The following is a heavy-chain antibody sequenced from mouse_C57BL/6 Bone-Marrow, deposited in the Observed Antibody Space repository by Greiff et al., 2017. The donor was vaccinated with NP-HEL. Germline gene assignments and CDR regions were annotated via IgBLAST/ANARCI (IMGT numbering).Heavy chain of an antibody. CDR3: ARDGAYYSNYWYFDV. CDR2: IHPNSGST. CDR1: GYTFTSYW. D-gene: IGHD2-5*01. V-gene: IGHV1-64*01. Sequence: QVQLQQPGAELVKPGASVKLSCKASGYTFTSYWMHWVKQRPGQGLEWIGMIHPNSGSTNYNEKFKSKATLTVNKSSSTAYMQLSSLTSEDSAVYDCARDGAYYSNYWYFDVWGTGTTVTVSS. J-gene: IGHJ1*03.